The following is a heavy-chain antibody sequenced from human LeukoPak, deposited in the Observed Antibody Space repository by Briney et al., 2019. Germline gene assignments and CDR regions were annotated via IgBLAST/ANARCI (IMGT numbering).Heavy chain of an antibody. CDR2: IKEDGSET. V-gene: IGHV3-7*01. CDR3: ARETPRRGETRDGYR. D-gene: IGHD5-24*01. Sequence: GGSLRLSCAASGFIFKKYWMNWVRQVPGKGLECLANIKEDGSETYYADSVKGRFTISRDNPKNLLFLQINSLRVEDTAVYYCARETPRRGETRDGYRWGQGTVVTVPS. CDR1: GFIFKKYW. J-gene: IGHJ4*02.